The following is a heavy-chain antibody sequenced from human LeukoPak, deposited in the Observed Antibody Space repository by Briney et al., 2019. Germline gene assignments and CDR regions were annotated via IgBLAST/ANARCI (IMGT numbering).Heavy chain of an antibody. CDR2: IYSGGST. Sequence: GGSLRLSCAASGFTVSSNYMSWVRQAPGKGLEWVSVIYSGGSTYYADSVKGRFTISRDNSKNTLYLEMNSLRAEDTAIYYCVKDNRFDTTGYLTTRYFAYWGQGTLVTVSS. V-gene: IGHV3-53*01. CDR1: GFTVSSNY. D-gene: IGHD3-22*01. J-gene: IGHJ4*02. CDR3: VKDNRFDTTGYLTTRYFAY.